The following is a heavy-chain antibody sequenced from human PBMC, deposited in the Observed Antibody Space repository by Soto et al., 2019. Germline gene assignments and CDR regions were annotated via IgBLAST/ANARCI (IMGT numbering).Heavy chain of an antibody. CDR2: IIPIFGTA. V-gene: IGHV1-69*01. CDR1: GGTFSSYA. D-gene: IGHD2-2*01. Sequence: QVQLVQSGAEVKKPGSSVKVSCKASGGTFSSYAISWVLQAPGQGLEWMGGIIPIFGTANYAQKFQGRVTITADESTSTAYMELSSLRSEDTAVYYCARVDIVVVPAAPWGYYGMDVWGQGTTVTVSS. CDR3: ARVDIVVVPAAPWGYYGMDV. J-gene: IGHJ6*02.